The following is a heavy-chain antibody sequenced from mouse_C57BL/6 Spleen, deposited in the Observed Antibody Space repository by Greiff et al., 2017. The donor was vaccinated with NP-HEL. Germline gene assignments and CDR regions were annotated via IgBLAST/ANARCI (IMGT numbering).Heavy chain of an antibody. CDR1: GYTFTSYW. V-gene: IGHV1-55*01. J-gene: IGHJ4*01. CDR3: ARGGTVVATDYAMDY. CDR2: IYPGSGST. Sequence: VQLQQSGAELVKPGASVKMSCKASGYTFTSYWITWVKQRPGQGLEWIGDIYPGSGSTNYNEKFKSKATLTVDTSSSTAYMQLSSLTSEDSAVYYCARGGTVVATDYAMDYWGQGTSVTVSS. D-gene: IGHD1-1*01.